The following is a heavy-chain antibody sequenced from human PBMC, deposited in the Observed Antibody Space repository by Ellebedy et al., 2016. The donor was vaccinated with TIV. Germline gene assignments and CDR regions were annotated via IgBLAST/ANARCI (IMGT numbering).Heavy chain of an antibody. V-gene: IGHV1-2*02. CDR3: ARGDWLNP. CDR2: IIPNSGDT. J-gene: IGHJ5*02. Sequence: ASVKVSXXPSGYTFTGYFIHWVRQAPGQGLEWVGYIIPNSGDTKYAQKFQGRVTMTRDTSIKTAYMELSSLRSDDTAFYYCARGDWLNPWGQGTLVTVSS. CDR1: GYTFTGYF.